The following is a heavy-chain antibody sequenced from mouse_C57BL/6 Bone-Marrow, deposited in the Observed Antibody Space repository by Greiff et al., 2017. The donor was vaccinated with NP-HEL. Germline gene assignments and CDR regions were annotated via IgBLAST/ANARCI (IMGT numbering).Heavy chain of an antibody. D-gene: IGHD2-5*01. CDR1: GFNIKDDY. V-gene: IGHV14-4*01. CDR3: TTAYSNYFFDY. CDR2: IDPENGDT. J-gene: IGHJ2*01. Sequence: DVKLQESGAGLVRPGASVKLSCTASGFNIKDDYMHWVKQRPEQGLEWIGWIDPENGDTEYASKFQGKATITADTSSNTAYLQLSSLTSEDTAVYYCTTAYSNYFFDYWGQGTTLTVSS.